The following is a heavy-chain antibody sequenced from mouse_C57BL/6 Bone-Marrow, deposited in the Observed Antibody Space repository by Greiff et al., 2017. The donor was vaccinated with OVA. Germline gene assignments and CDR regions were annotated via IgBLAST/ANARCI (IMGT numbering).Heavy chain of an antibody. Sequence: QVQLQQPGAELVKPGASVKVSCKASGYTFTSYWMHWVKQRPGQGLEWIGRIHPSDSDTNYNQQFKGKATLTVDKSSSTAYMQLSSLTSEYSAVYYCAISITTVVDWYFDVWGTGTTVTVSS. CDR2: IHPSDSDT. V-gene: IGHV1-74*01. D-gene: IGHD1-1*01. CDR1: GYTFTSYW. CDR3: AISITTVVDWYFDV. J-gene: IGHJ1*03.